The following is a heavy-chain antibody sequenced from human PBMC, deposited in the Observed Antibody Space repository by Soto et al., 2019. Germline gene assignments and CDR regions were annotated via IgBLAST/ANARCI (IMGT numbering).Heavy chain of an antibody. Sequence: QVQLQESGPGLVKPSETLSLTCTVSGGSISSYYWTWIRHPPGKGLEWIGFIYNSGSTHYNPSLRSRVTISVDTSKNQFSLKLRSVTAADTAVYYCASMGYHYGSGSYPLDYWGQGTLVTVSS. V-gene: IGHV4-59*08. CDR2: IYNSGST. D-gene: IGHD3-10*01. CDR1: GGSISSYY. J-gene: IGHJ4*02. CDR3: ASMGYHYGSGSYPLDY.